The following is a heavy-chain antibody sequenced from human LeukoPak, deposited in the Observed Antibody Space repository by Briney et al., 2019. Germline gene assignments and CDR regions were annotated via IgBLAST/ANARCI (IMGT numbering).Heavy chain of an antibody. V-gene: IGHV3-21*01. Sequence: GGSLRLSCAASGFTFSSYSMNWVRQAPGKGLEWVSSISSSSYIYYADSVKGRFTISRDNAKNSLYLQMNSLRAEDTAVFYCAREKMATIIDYWGQGTLVTVSS. CDR1: GFTFSSYS. CDR2: ISSSSYI. J-gene: IGHJ4*02. D-gene: IGHD5-24*01. CDR3: AREKMATIIDY.